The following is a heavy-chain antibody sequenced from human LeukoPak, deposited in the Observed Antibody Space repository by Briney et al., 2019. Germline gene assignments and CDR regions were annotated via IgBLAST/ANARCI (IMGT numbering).Heavy chain of an antibody. CDR2: IDSKNGDT. Sequence: ASVKVSCKASGHTFTTYYMHWVRQAPGQGLEWMGWIDSKNGDTKYAQKFQSRLTITRDTSIGIAYMELRSLISDDTAVYYCESEAYCSPDRCSVQRVASWGQGTPVTVSS. CDR1: GHTFTTYY. J-gene: IGHJ4*02. CDR3: ESEAYCSPDRCSVQRVAS. V-gene: IGHV1-2*02. D-gene: IGHD2-15*01.